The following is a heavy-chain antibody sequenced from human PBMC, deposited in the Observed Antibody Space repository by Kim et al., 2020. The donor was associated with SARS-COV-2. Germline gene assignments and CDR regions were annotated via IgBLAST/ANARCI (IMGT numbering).Heavy chain of an antibody. V-gene: IGHV4-34*01. CDR2: INHSGST. Sequence: SETLSLTCAVYGGSFSGYYWSWIRQPPGKGLEWIGEINHSGSTNYNPSLKSRVTISVDTSKNQSSLKLRAVTAADTAVYYCARGTYYYGSGSHRWVYWGQGTLVTVSS. CDR3: ARGTYYYGSGSHRWVY. D-gene: IGHD3-10*01. CDR1: GGSFSGYY. J-gene: IGHJ4*02.